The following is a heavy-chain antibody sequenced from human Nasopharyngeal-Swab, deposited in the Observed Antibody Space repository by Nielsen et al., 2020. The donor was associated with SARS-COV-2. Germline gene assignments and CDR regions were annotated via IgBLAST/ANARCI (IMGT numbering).Heavy chain of an antibody. J-gene: IGHJ3*01. CDR1: GYTFTDLS. CDR3: ATHRPRYYDSSAYNFASDV. V-gene: IGHV1-24*01. Sequence: ASVKVSCKVSGYTFTDLSMHWVRQAPGKGLEWMGGFDTEDGEAIYTQKFQGRVTMTEDTSTDTAYMELSSLRSEDTAVYYCATHRPRYYDSSAYNFASDVWGQGTMVTVSS. CDR2: FDTEDGEA. D-gene: IGHD3-22*01.